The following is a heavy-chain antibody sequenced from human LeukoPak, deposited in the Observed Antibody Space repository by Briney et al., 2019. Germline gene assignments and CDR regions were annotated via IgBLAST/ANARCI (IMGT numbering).Heavy chain of an antibody. CDR2: ISWNSGSI. CDR3: AKDGSGGAHDAFDI. Sequence: GGSLRLSCAASGFTFDDYAMHWVRQAPGKGLEWVSGISWNSGSIGYADSVKGRFTISRDNAKNSLYLLMNSLRAEDTALYYCAKDGSGGAHDAFDIWGQGTMVTVSS. CDR1: GFTFDDYA. J-gene: IGHJ3*02. V-gene: IGHV3-9*01. D-gene: IGHD1-26*01.